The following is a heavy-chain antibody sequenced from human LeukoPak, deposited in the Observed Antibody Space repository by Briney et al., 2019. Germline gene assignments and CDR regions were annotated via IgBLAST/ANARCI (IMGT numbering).Heavy chain of an antibody. D-gene: IGHD2-21*01. V-gene: IGHV1-2*02. CDR1: GYIFTDYH. CDR3: ARLGVPEHIVVVKLSWFDP. J-gene: IGHJ5*02. CDR2: INPKSGDT. Sequence: ASVKVSCKASGYIFTDYHMHWVRQAPGQRLEWMGWINPKSGDTNYAQKFQGRVTMTRDTSISTAYMEVSRLTSDDTAVYYCARLGVPEHIVVVKLSWFDPWGQGTLVTVSS.